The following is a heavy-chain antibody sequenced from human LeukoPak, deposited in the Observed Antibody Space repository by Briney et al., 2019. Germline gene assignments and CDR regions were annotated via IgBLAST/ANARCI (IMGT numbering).Heavy chain of an antibody. J-gene: IGHJ4*02. CDR3: AKAGLYYDSSGYYDY. V-gene: IGHV3-9*01. Sequence: GGSLRLSCAASGFTFDDYAMHWVRQAPGKGLEWVSGISWNSGSIGYADSVKGRFTTSRDNAKNSLYLQMNSLRAEDTALYYCAKAGLYYDSSGYYDYWGQGTLVTVSS. D-gene: IGHD3-22*01. CDR2: ISWNSGSI. CDR1: GFTFDDYA.